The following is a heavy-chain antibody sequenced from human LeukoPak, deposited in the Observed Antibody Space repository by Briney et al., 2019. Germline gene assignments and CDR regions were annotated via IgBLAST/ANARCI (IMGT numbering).Heavy chain of an antibody. D-gene: IGHD6-19*01. Sequence: AGGSLRLSCAVSGFTVSTNYLSWVRQAPGKGLEWVSAISGSGGSTYYADSVKGRFTISRDNSKNTLYLQMNSLRAEDTAVYYCAKEGLERESFDYWGQGTLVTVSS. CDR1: GFTVSTNY. CDR3: AKEGLERESFDY. J-gene: IGHJ4*02. CDR2: ISGSGGST. V-gene: IGHV3-23*01.